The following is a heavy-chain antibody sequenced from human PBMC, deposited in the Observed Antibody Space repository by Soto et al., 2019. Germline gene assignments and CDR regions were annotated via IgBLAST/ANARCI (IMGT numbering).Heavy chain of an antibody. D-gene: IGHD3-22*01. V-gene: IGHV3-30*18. J-gene: IGHJ3*02. Sequence: GGSLRLSCAASGFTFSSYGMHWVRQAPGKGLEWVAVISYDGSNKYYADSVKGRFTISRDNSKNTLYLQMNSLRAEDTAVYYCAKAGVTLPPGYYYDSSGLEGYDAFDIWGQGTMVTVSS. CDR2: ISYDGSNK. CDR3: AKAGVTLPPGYYYDSSGLEGYDAFDI. CDR1: GFTFSSYG.